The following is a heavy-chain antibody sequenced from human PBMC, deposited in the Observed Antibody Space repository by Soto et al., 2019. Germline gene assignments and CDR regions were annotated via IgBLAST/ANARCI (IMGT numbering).Heavy chain of an antibody. CDR1: GFTFSSYA. J-gene: IGHJ2*01. V-gene: IGHV3-23*01. D-gene: IGHD3-10*01. CDR2: ISGSGDST. Sequence: EVQLLESGGGLVQPGVSLRLSCEASGFTFSSYAMSWVRQAPGKGLEWVSGISGSGDSTFYAESVEGRFTISRDNSKNALFLQMSSVRTEDTASYYCANSITLVGGFEWYFDLWGRGTLVTVSS. CDR3: ANSITLVGGFEWYFDL.